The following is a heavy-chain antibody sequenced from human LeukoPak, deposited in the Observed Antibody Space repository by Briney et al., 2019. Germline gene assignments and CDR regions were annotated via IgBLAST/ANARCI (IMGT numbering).Heavy chain of an antibody. CDR3: ARSGDYGDYYYYYGMGV. D-gene: IGHD4-17*01. V-gene: IGHV3-21*01. Sequence: GGSLRLSCAASGFTFSSYSMNWVRQAPGKGLEWVSSISSSSSYIYYADSVKGRFTISRDNAKNSLYLQMNSLRAEDTAVYYCARSGDYGDYYYYYGMGVWGQGTTVTVSS. CDR1: GFTFSSYS. J-gene: IGHJ6*02. CDR2: ISSSSSYI.